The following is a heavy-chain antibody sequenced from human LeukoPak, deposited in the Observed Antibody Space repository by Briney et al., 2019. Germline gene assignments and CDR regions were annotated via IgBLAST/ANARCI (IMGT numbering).Heavy chain of an antibody. D-gene: IGHD2-2*03. CDR3: ARQKLDIVVVPAAPFDY. CDR1: GGSISSSSYY. V-gene: IGHV4-39*01. J-gene: IGHJ4*02. Sequence: SETLSLTCTVSGGSISSSSYYWGWIRQPPGKGLEWIGSIYYSGSTYYNPSLKSRVTISVDTSKNQFSLKLSPVPAADTAVYYCARQKLDIVVVPAAPFDYWGQGTLVTVSS. CDR2: IYYSGST.